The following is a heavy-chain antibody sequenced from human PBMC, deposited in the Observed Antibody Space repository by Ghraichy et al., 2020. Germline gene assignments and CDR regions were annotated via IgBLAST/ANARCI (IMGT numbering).Heavy chain of an antibody. CDR2: IYHSGST. CDR3: ARVTYGDYEDY. Sequence: SETLSLTCAVSGGSISSGGYSWSWIRQPPGKGLEWIGYIYHSGSTYYNPSLKSRVTISVDRSKNQFSLKLSSVTAADTAVYYCARVTYGDYEDYWGQGTLVTVSS. V-gene: IGHV4-30-2*01. D-gene: IGHD4-17*01. J-gene: IGHJ4*02. CDR1: GGSISSGGYS.